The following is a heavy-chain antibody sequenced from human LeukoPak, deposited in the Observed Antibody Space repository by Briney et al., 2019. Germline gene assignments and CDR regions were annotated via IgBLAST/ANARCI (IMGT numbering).Heavy chain of an antibody. D-gene: IGHD3-10*01. V-gene: IGHV3-23*01. Sequence: GGSLRLSCAASGFTFSTFAMIWVRQPPGKGLEWVSSIFPSGGEIHYADSVKGRFTISRDNSKNTLYLQMNSLRAEDTAVYYCAKVSENYGSGNYYMDVWGKGTTVTISS. J-gene: IGHJ6*03. CDR1: GFTFSTFA. CDR3: AKVSENYGSGNYYMDV. CDR2: IFPSGGEI.